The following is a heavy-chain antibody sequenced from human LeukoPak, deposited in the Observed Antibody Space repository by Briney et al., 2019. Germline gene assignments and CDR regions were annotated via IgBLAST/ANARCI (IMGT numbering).Heavy chain of an antibody. CDR1: GFTFSSYW. D-gene: IGHD2-15*01. V-gene: IGHV3-7*01. CDR2: IKQDGSEK. J-gene: IGHJ3*02. Sequence: PGGSLRLSCAVSGFTFSSYWMSWVRQAPGKGLEWVANIKQDGSEKYYVDSVKGRFTISRDNAKNSLYLQMNSLRAEDTAVYYCARDLGDIVVVVAATDAFDIWGQGTMVTVSS. CDR3: ARDLGDIVVVVAATDAFDI.